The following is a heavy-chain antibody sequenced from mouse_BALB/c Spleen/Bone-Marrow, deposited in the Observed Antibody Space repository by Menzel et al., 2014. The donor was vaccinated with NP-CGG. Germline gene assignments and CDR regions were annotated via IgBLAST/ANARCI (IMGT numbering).Heavy chain of an antibody. D-gene: IGHD2-10*02. J-gene: IGHJ2*01. CDR3: VRKYGKGGDF. V-gene: IGHV1-61*01. CDR1: GYTFTGYW. CDR2: MDPSDSEI. Sequence: QVQLQQSGAEVVRPGASVKLSCKASGYTFTGYWMNWVKQRPGQGLEWIGMMDPSDSEIHYNQMFKDKATLTVDKSSSTAFMQLSSLTSDDSAVYYCVRKYGKGGDFWVQGTTLTVSS.